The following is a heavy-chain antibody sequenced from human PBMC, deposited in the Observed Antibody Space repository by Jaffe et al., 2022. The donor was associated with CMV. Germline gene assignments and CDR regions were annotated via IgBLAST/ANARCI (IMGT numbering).Heavy chain of an antibody. CDR2: IYYSGST. D-gene: IGHD6-13*01. CDR1: GGSISSYY. J-gene: IGHJ4*02. Sequence: QVQLQESGPGLVKPSETLSLTCTVSGGSISSYYWSWIRQPPGKGLEWIGYIYYSGSTNYNPSLKSRVTISVDTSKNQFSLKLSSVTAADTAVYYCARVRAAGLIDYWGQGTLVTVSS. CDR3: ARVRAAGLIDY. V-gene: IGHV4-59*01.